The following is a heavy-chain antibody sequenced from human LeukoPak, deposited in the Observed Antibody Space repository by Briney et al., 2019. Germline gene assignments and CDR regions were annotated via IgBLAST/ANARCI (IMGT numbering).Heavy chain of an antibody. CDR1: GFTFSSYW. CDR2: INSDGSST. V-gene: IGHV3-74*01. CDR3: ARDPYYYDSSGYYGY. Sequence: GGSLRLSCAAPGFTFSSYWMHWVRQAPGKGLVWVSRINSDGSSTSYADSVKGRFTISRDNAKNTLYLQMNSLRAEDTAVYYCARDPYYYDSSGYYGYWGQGTLVTVSS. J-gene: IGHJ4*02. D-gene: IGHD3-22*01.